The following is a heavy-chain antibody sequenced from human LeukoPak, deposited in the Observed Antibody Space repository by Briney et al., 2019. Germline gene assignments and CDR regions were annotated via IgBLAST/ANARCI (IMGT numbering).Heavy chain of an antibody. CDR2: IYHSGST. CDR3: ARGAFNGWYYFDN. Sequence: SETLSLTCTVSGYSINSGFYWGWIRQPPGKGLEWIGSIYHSGSTHYKSSLKSRVTISVDTSKNHFSLKLKSVTAADTAVYYCARGAFNGWYYFDNWGQGALVTVSS. CDR1: GYSINSGFY. D-gene: IGHD2-15*01. V-gene: IGHV4-38-2*02. J-gene: IGHJ4*02.